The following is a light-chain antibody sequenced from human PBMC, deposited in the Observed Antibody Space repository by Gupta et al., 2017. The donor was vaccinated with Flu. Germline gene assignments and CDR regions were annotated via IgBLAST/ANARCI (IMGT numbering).Light chain of an antibody. V-gene: IGKV2-30*01. Sequence: GLVYSDGNTYLHWFPQRPGQSTRRILYKVSYRDSGVTDRFSGTGSGPDLTMKISRVAAGDVGIYYCMPGYQCPWAFGPGPTVEV. J-gene: IGKJ1*01. CDR1: GLVYSDGNTY. CDR3: MPGYQCPWA. CDR2: KVS.